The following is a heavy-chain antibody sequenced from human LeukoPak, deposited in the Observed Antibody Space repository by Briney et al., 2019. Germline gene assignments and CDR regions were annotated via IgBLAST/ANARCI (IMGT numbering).Heavy chain of an antibody. D-gene: IGHD2-2*01. CDR2: IKQDGTEK. V-gene: IGHV3-7*01. Sequence: GGSLRLSCAASGFSFNTLWMTWVRQAPGKGLEWVANIKQDGTEKHYVDSVKGRFTISRDNAKNSLYLQMNSLRGEDTALYFCAGGGGSRSSTFDCASTSCPIDYWGQGTLVTVSS. CDR3: AGGGGSRSSTFDCASTSCPIDY. CDR1: GFSFNTLW. J-gene: IGHJ4*02.